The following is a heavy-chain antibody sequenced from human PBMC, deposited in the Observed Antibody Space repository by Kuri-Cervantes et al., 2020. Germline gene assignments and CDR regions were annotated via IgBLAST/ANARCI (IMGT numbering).Heavy chain of an antibody. D-gene: IGHD2-21*02. CDR3: ARDSAVVTAILGRYLGWCFDL. Sequence: GESLKISCAASGFTFSASTMHWVRQASGKGLEWLGRIRTKVNGYTTVYAASVKGRFTISRDDSENTAFLQMNSLRAEDTALYYCARDSAVVTAILGRYLGWCFDLWGRGTLVTVSS. CDR1: GFTFSAST. J-gene: IGHJ2*01. V-gene: IGHV3-73*01. CDR2: IRTKVNGYTT.